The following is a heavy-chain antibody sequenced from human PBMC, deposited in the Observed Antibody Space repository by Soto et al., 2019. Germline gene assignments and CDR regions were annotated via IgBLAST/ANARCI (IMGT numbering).Heavy chain of an antibody. D-gene: IGHD4-17*01. Sequence: EVQLVESGGGLVQPGGSLRLSCAASGFSFSNVWMSWVRQAPGKGLEWVGRIKSKTDGGTTDYAAPVKGRFTISRDESKSALYLQMNSLKTEDQAVYYCSFQESTTVTMFEYWGQGTLVTVSS. J-gene: IGHJ4*02. V-gene: IGHV3-15*01. CDR2: IKSKTDGGTT. CDR1: GFSFSNVW. CDR3: SFQESTTVTMFEY.